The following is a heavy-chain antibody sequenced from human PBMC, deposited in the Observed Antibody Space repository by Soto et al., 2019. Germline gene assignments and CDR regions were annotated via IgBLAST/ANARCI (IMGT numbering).Heavy chain of an antibody. CDR2: ISYDGSNK. V-gene: IGHV3-30*18. CDR3: AKARGDYGDYGLDY. CDR1: GFTFSSYG. D-gene: IGHD4-17*01. J-gene: IGHJ4*02. Sequence: QVQLVESGGGVVQPGRSLRLSCAASGFTFSSYGMHWVRQAPGKGLEWVAVISYDGSNKYYADSVKGRFTISRDNSKNTLYLQMNSLRAEDTAVYYCAKARGDYGDYGLDYWGLGTLVTVSS.